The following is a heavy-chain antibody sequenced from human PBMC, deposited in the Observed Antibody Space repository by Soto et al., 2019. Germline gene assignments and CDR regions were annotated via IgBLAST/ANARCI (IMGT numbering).Heavy chain of an antibody. CDR1: GFTFSSYS. Sequence: GGSLRLSCAASGFTFSSYSMNWVRQAPGKGLEWVSYISSSSSTIYYADSVKGRFTISRDNAKNSLYLQMNSLRAEDTAVYYCARRVVVKFDYWGQGTLVTVSS. CDR3: ARRVVVKFDY. CDR2: ISSSSSTI. D-gene: IGHD2-15*01. J-gene: IGHJ4*02. V-gene: IGHV3-48*01.